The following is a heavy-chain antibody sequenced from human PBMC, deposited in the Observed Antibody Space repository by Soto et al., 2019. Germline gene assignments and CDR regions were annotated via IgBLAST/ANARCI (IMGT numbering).Heavy chain of an antibody. CDR3: ARGGSYYYDSSASLDS. CDR2: ITSSSSYI. CDR1: GFTFSTYS. V-gene: IGHV3-21*01. J-gene: IGHJ4*02. D-gene: IGHD3-22*01. Sequence: LRLSCAASGFTFSTYSMNWVRQAPGKGLEWASSITSSSSYIYYADSVKGRFTISRDNAKNSLYLQMNSLRAEDTAVYYCARGGSYYYDSSASLDSWGQGTLVTVSS.